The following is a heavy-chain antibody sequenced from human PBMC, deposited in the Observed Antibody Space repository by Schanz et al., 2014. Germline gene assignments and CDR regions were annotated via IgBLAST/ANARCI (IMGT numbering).Heavy chain of an antibody. D-gene: IGHD3-10*01. J-gene: IGHJ4*02. V-gene: IGHV3-11*04. CDR3: VSSGSYSSYAF. Sequence: QVQLVESGGGLVQPGGSLRLSCAASGFIFSDYYMAWIRQAPGKGPEYVSYISSGGTTTYHSDSVKGRFTISRDSAKNSLYLQMNSLRAEDTAVYHCVSSGSYSSYAFWGQGTLVTVSS. CDR1: GFIFSDYY. CDR2: ISSGGTTT.